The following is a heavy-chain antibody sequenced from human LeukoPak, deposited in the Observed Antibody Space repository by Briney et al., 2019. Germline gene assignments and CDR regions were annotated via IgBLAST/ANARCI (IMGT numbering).Heavy chain of an antibody. J-gene: IGHJ3*02. V-gene: IGHV4-4*07. Sequence: PSETLSLTCSVSGGSISSYYWSWIRQPVGKGLERIGRIYTSGSTNYNPSLKSRVTMSVDTSKNQFSLKLSSVTAADTAVYYCARDADSSSSNAFDIWGQGTMVTVSS. CDR2: IYTSGST. CDR1: GGSISSYY. D-gene: IGHD6-6*01. CDR3: ARDADSSSSNAFDI.